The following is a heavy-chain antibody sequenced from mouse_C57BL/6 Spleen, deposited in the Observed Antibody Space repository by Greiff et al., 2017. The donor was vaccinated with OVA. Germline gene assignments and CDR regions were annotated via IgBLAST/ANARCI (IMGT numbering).Heavy chain of an antibody. Sequence: QVQLKESGAELARPGASVKMSCKASGYTFTSYTMHWVKQRPGQGLEWIGDINPGSGYTKYNQKFKDKATLTADKSSSTAYMQLSSLTSEDSAVYYGARYPTTVLADWYFDVWGKGTTLTVSS. J-gene: IGHJ1*03. V-gene: IGHV1-4*01. CDR1: GYTFTSYT. CDR2: INPGSGYT. CDR3: ARYPTTVLADWYFDV. D-gene: IGHD1-1*01.